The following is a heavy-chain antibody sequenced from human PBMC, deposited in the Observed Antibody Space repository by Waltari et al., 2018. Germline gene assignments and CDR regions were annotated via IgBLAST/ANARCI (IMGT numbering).Heavy chain of an antibody. D-gene: IGHD1-26*01. V-gene: IGHV1-24*01. CDR2: FDPEDGET. CDR1: GSTITELS. CDR3: ATGLKWGSYFADY. Sequence: QVHLVQSGAAVKKPGASVKVPCTVYGSTITELSMHRVRQAPGKGLEWMGGFDPEDGETIYAQKFQGRVTMTEDTATDTAYMELSSLRSEDTAVYYCATGLKWGSYFADYWGQGTLVTVSS. J-gene: IGHJ4*02.